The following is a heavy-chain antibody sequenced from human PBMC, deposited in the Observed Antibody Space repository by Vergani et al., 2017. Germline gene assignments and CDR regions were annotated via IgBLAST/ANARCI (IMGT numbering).Heavy chain of an antibody. Sequence: EVQLVESGGGLVQPGGPLRLPCAAPGFTSSSHWMSWVRKAPGKGLEWVANIKQDGSAKYYVASVKGRFTISRDNAKKSLDLQMNSLGAEDTAVYYGARPPYYDVWSGYYTGSGGYFDYWGQGTLVTVSS. CDR1: GFTSSSHW. D-gene: IGHD3-3*01. J-gene: IGHJ4*02. V-gene: IGHV3-7*01. CDR3: ARPPYYDVWSGYYTGSGGYFDY. CDR2: IKQDGSAK.